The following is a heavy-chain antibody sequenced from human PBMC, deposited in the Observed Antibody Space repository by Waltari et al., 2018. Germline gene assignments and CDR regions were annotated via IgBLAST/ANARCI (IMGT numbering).Heavy chain of an antibody. V-gene: IGHV4-4*07. J-gene: IGHJ4*02. Sequence: QVQLQESGPALVKPSETLSLTCTVSGGSISAHSWSWIRQPAGKGLGWIGRIFTSGNINYNPSLKSRVTMSLDTAKNQLSLKVSSVTAADTALCFCGRHRENDYVVSWGQGTLLTSSS. CDR3: GRHRENDYVVS. CDR2: IFTSGNI. CDR1: GGSISAHS. D-gene: IGHD3-10*02.